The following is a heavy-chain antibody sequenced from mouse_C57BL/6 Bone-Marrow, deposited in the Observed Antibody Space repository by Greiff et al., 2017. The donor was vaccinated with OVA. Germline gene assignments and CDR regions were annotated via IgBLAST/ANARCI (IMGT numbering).Heavy chain of an antibody. CDR1: GYTFTDYE. D-gene: IGHD2-3*01. Sequence: VQLQQSGAELVRPGASVTLSCKASGYTFTDYEMHWVKQTPVHGLEWIGAIDPETGGTAYNQKFKGKAILTADKSSSTAYMELRSLTSEDSAVYYCTRWLLEDYFDYWGQGTTLTVSS. CDR3: TRWLLEDYFDY. V-gene: IGHV1-15*01. J-gene: IGHJ2*01. CDR2: IDPETGGT.